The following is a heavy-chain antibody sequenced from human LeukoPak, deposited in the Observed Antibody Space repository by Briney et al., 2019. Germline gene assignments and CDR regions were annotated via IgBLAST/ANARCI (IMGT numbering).Heavy chain of an antibody. CDR1: GFTFSSYG. Sequence: GRSLRLSCAASGFTFSSYGMHWVRQAPGKGLEYVSAIGNNGGSTYYADSVKGRFIISRDNSRNTLYLQMSSLGVEDTAVYYCVKPGRLSSGPDYWGQGTLVTVSS. D-gene: IGHD6-19*01. CDR2: IGNNGGST. J-gene: IGHJ4*02. CDR3: VKPGRLSSGPDY. V-gene: IGHV3-64D*06.